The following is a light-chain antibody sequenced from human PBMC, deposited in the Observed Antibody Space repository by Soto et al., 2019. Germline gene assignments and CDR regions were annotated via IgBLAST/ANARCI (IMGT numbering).Light chain of an antibody. Sequence: LTQPRSVSGSPGQSVTISCTGTSSDVGGYNYVSWYQQRPGKAPKLIIYDVSKRPSGVPDRFSGSKSGSTASLTISGLQAEDEADYYCCSYAGTYTLWVFGGGTKVTVL. CDR2: DVS. J-gene: IGLJ3*02. V-gene: IGLV2-11*01. CDR3: CSYAGTYTLWV. CDR1: SSDVGGYNY.